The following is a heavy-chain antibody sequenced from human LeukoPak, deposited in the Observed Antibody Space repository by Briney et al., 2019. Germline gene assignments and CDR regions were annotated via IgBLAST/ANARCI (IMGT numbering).Heavy chain of an antibody. V-gene: IGHV3-23*01. J-gene: IGHJ4*02. D-gene: IGHD2-15*01. CDR1: GFTFSTYA. CDR2: ISGSGGTT. Sequence: QPGGSLRLSCAASGFTFSTYAMTWVRQAPGKGLERVSVISGSGGTTYYADSVKGRFTLSRDNSKNTVSLQMNSLRAEDTAVYYCAKSIGGVVVVAADYWGQGTLVTVSS. CDR3: AKSIGGVVVVAADY.